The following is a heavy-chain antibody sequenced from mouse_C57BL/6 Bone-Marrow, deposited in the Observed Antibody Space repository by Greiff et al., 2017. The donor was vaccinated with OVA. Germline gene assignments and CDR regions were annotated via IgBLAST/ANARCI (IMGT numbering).Heavy chain of an antibody. CDR1: GYTFTSYW. D-gene: IGHD1-1*01. J-gene: IGHJ1*03. Sequence: QVQLQQPGTELVKPGASVKLSCKASGYTFTSYWMHWVKQRPGQGLEWIGNINPSNGGTNYNEKFKRKATLTVDKSSSTAYMQLSSLTSEDSAVYYCASGGNGTWYFDVWGTGTTVTVSS. CDR2: INPSNGGT. V-gene: IGHV1-53*01. CDR3: ASGGNGTWYFDV.